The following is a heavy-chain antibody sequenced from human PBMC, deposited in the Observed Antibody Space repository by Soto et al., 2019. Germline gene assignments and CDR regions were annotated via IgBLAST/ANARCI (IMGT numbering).Heavy chain of an antibody. D-gene: IGHD2-8*02. Sequence: TSETLSLTCTVSRGSISSGGYYWSWIRQHPGKGLEWIGYIYYSGSTYYNPSLKSRVTISVDTSKNQFSLKPSSVTAADTAVYYCARDKITGLFDYWGQGTLVTVSS. V-gene: IGHV4-31*03. CDR1: RGSISSGGYY. CDR3: ARDKITGLFDY. J-gene: IGHJ4*02. CDR2: IYYSGST.